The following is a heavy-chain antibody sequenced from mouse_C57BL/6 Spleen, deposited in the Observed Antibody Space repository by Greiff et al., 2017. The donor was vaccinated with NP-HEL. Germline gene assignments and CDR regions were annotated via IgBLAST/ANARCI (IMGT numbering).Heavy chain of an antibody. J-gene: IGHJ2*01. CDR1: GYSITSGYY. D-gene: IGHD4-1*01. CDR2: ISYDGSN. Sequence: DVQLQESGPGLVKPSQSLSLTCSVTGYSITSGYYWNWIRQFPGNKLEWMGYISYDGSNNYNPSLKNRISITRDTSKNQFFLKLNSVTTEDTATYYCARNWVFDYWGQGTTLTVSS. V-gene: IGHV3-6*01. CDR3: ARNWVFDY.